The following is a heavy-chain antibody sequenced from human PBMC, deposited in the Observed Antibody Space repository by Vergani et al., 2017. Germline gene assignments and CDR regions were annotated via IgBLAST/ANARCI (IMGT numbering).Heavy chain of an antibody. CDR1: GGSLSSSSYY. CDR2: IYYSGST. CDR3: ASGPSSSSWYLIDY. Sequence: QLQLQESCPGLVKPSETLYLTCTVSGGSLSSSSYYWGWIRQPPGKGLEWIGGIYYSGSTYYNPSLKRRVTISVDTSKNQFSLKLSSVTAADTAEYYCASGPSSSSWYLIDYWGQGTLVTVSS. J-gene: IGHJ4*02. D-gene: IGHD6-13*01. V-gene: IGHV4-39*01.